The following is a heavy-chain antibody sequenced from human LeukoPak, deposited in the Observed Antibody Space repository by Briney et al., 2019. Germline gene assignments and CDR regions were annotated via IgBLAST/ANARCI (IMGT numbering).Heavy chain of an antibody. J-gene: IGHJ5*01. CDR3: ARGWYGPDS. D-gene: IGHD2-15*01. V-gene: IGHV3-64*04. Sequence: GGSLRLSCSASGFTFSSYAMHWVRQAPGEGLEYVSAISSNGGSTYYADAVKGRFTISRDNAKNTLYLQMNSLRVEDTAVYSCARGWYGPDSCGQGTLVTVSS. CDR2: ISSNGGST. CDR1: GFTFSSYA.